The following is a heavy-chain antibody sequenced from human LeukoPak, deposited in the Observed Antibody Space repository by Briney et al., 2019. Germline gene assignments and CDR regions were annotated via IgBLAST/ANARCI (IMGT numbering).Heavy chain of an antibody. Sequence: GGSLRLSCAASGFTFSSYSMNWVRQAPGKGLEWVSSISSSSSYIYYADSVKGRSTISRDNAKNSLYLQMNSLRAEDTAVYYCARVSGWYSFDYWGQGTLVTVSS. D-gene: IGHD6-19*01. CDR1: GFTFSSYS. CDR2: ISSSSSYI. J-gene: IGHJ4*02. V-gene: IGHV3-21*01. CDR3: ARVSGWYSFDY.